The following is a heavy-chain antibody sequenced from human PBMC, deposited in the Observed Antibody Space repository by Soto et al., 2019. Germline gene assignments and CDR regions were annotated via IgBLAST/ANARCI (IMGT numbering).Heavy chain of an antibody. CDR2: TYYRSKWYN. D-gene: IGHD6-13*01. CDR1: GDSVSINSAA. CDR3: AREVSQQLVPYYYYYGMDV. Sequence: SQTLSLTCAISGDSVSINSAAWNLIRQSPSRGLEWLGRTYYRSKWYNDYAVSVKSRITINPDTSKNQFSLQLNSVTPEDTAVYYCAREVSQQLVPYYYYYGMDVWGQGTTVTVS. J-gene: IGHJ6*02. V-gene: IGHV6-1*01.